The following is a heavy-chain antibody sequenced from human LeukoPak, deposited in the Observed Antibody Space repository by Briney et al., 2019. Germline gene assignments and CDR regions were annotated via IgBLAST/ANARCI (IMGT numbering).Heavy chain of an antibody. CDR3: ARGDGGSGRGWFDP. D-gene: IGHD6-19*01. V-gene: IGHV3-53*01. CDR1: GFIVSTTY. Sequence: GGSLRLSCAASGFIVSTTYMSWVRQAPGKGLEWVSVIYSGGSTYYADSAKGRFTLSRDSSKNTLYLQMNRLRAEDTAVYYCARGDGGSGRGWFDPWGQGTLVTVSS. J-gene: IGHJ5*02. CDR2: IYSGGST.